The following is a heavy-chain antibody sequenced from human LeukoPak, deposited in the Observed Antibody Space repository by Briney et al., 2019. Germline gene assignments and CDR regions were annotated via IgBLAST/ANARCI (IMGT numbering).Heavy chain of an antibody. D-gene: IGHD3-10*01. CDR2: IYSTGST. V-gene: IGHV3-66*03. J-gene: IGHJ4*02. Sequence: GGSLRLSCAAPGFPVSTNYISWVRQAPGKGLEGVSVIYSTGSTYYADSVKGRFTISRDNSKNTVYLQMNSLRPDDTAVYYCAREGGSGSYGYDYWGQGTLVTVSS. CDR1: GFPVSTNY. CDR3: AREGGSGSYGYDY.